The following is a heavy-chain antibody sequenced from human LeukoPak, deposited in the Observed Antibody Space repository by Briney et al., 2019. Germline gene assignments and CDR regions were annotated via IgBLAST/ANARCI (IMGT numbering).Heavy chain of an antibody. CDR2: INPNSGGT. J-gene: IGHJ5*02. V-gene: IGHV1-2*02. CDR1: GYTFTGYY. D-gene: IGHD6-19*01. CDR3: ARDSSGWYSRFWFDP. Sequence: ASVKVSCKASGYTFTGYYMHWVRQAPGQGLEWMGWINPNSGGTNYAQKFQGRVTMTRDTSISTAYMELSRLRSDDTAVYYCARDSSGWYSRFWFDPWGQGTLVTVSS.